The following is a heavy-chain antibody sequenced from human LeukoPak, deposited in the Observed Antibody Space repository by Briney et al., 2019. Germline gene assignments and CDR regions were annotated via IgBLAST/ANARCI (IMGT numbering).Heavy chain of an antibody. CDR2: INSDGSST. CDR1: GFTFSSYW. D-gene: IGHD3-22*01. J-gene: IGHJ5*02. V-gene: IGHV3-74*01. CDR3: ARDTYYYDSSGHRGYNWFDP. Sequence: GGSLRLSCAASGFTFSSYWMHWVRQAPGKGLVWVSHINSDGSSTNYADSVKGRFTISRDNAKNTLFLQMNNLRAEDTAVYYCARDTYYYDSSGHRGYNWFDPWGQGTLVTVSS.